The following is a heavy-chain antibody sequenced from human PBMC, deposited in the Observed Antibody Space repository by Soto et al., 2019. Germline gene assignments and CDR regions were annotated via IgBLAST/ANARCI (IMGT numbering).Heavy chain of an antibody. J-gene: IGHJ3*02. V-gene: IGHV4-39*02. CDR2: IYYSGST. D-gene: IGHD2-15*01. Sequence: KTSETLSLTCTVSGGSISSSSYYWGWIRQPPGKGLEWIGSIYYSGSTYYNPSLKSRVTISVDTSKNQFSLKLSSVTAADTAVYYCAREDCSGGSCYPGWLSGAFDIWGQGTMVTVSS. CDR1: GGSISSSSYY. CDR3: AREDCSGGSCYPGWLSGAFDI.